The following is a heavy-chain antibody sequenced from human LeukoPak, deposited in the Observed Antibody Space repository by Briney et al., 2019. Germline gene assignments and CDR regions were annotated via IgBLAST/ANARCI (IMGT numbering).Heavy chain of an antibody. CDR3: ARDRIAAADTEGDAFDI. V-gene: IGHV3-30-3*01. J-gene: IGHJ3*02. Sequence: GGSLRLSCAASGFTFSSYAMHWVRQAPGKGLEWVAVISYDGSNKYYADSVKGRFTISRDNSKNTLYLQMNGLRAEDTAVYYCARDRIAAADTEGDAFDIWGQGTMVTVSS. D-gene: IGHD6-13*01. CDR2: ISYDGSNK. CDR1: GFTFSSYA.